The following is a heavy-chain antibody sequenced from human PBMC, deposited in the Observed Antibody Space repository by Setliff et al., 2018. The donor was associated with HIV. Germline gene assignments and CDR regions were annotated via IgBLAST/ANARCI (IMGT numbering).Heavy chain of an antibody. J-gene: IGHJ4*02. D-gene: IGHD3-16*02. CDR2: IDTDNGYR. Sequence: ASVKVSCKASGYTFSEYAIHWVRQALGQRLEWMGRIDTDNGYRRYSPKLQGRVTITKDTSANTAYMELRGLRSEDTAVYYCARRDYVWGSYQAAHFDYWGQGTLVTVSS. CDR3: ARRDYVWGSYQAAHFDY. V-gene: IGHV1-3*04. CDR1: GYTFSEYA.